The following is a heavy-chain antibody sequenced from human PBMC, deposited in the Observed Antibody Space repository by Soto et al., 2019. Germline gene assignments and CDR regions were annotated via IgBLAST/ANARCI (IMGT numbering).Heavy chain of an antibody. Sequence: PGGSLRLSCAASGFTFSSYGMHWVRQAPGKGLEWVAVISYDGSNKYYADSVKGRFTISRDNSKNTLYLQMNSLRAEDTAVYYCAKEFPDYYDSSGQYNWFDPWGQGT. J-gene: IGHJ5*02. CDR3: AKEFPDYYDSSGQYNWFDP. CDR2: ISYDGSNK. V-gene: IGHV3-30*18. D-gene: IGHD3-22*01. CDR1: GFTFSSYG.